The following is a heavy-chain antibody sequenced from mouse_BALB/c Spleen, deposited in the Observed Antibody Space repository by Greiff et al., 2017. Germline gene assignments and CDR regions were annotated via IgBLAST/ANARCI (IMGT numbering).Heavy chain of an antibody. CDR3: ARHDRYGFAY. Sequence: EVQVVESGGGLVQPGGSRKLSCAASGFTFSSFGMHWVRQAPEKGLEWVAYISSGSSTIYYADTVKGRFTISRDNPKNTLFLQMSSLKSEDTAMYYCARHDRYGFAYWGQGTLVTVSA. J-gene: IGHJ3*01. D-gene: IGHD2-14*01. V-gene: IGHV5-17*02. CDR1: GFTFSSFG. CDR2: ISSGSSTI.